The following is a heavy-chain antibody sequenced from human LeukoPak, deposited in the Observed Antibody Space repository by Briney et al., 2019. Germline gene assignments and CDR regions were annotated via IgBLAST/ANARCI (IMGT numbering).Heavy chain of an antibody. V-gene: IGHV3-23*01. Sequence: GGSLRLSCAASGFTFSNYAMTWVRQAPGQGLEWVSVISAGGSNTDYADSVKGRFTISRDDSKNTVSLQMNSLRAEDTAMYYCARLRVSSYYGMDVWGQGTTVTVSS. CDR3: ARLRVSSYYGMDV. D-gene: IGHD2-15*01. CDR2: ISAGGSNT. J-gene: IGHJ6*02. CDR1: GFTFSNYA.